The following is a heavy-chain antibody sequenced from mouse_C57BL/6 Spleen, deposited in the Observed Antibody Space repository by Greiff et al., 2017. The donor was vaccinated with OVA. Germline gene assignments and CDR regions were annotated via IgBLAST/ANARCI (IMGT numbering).Heavy chain of an antibody. D-gene: IGHD2-4*01. J-gene: IGHJ2*01. Sequence: VQLQQSGAELARPGASVKLSCKASGYTFTSYGISWVKQRTGQGLEWIGEIYPRSGNTYYNEKFKGKATLTADKSSSTAYMELRSLTSEDSAVYFCARKKSTMITDYFDYWGQGTTLTVSS. CDR2: IYPRSGNT. CDR3: ARKKSTMITDYFDY. V-gene: IGHV1-81*01. CDR1: GYTFTSYG.